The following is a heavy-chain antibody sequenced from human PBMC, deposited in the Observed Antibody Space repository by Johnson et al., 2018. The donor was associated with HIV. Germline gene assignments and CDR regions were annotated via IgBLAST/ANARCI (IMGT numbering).Heavy chain of an antibody. D-gene: IGHD6-6*01. CDR3: ARDGSQLADAFDI. J-gene: IGHJ3*02. V-gene: IGHV3-15*01. CDR1: GFTFSSYT. Sequence: VQLVESGGGVVQPGRSLRLSCAASGFTFSSYTIHWVRQAPGKGLEWVGRVKSITDGGTTDYTAPVTGRFTISRDDSKNTLYLQMNSLRPEDTAVYYCARDGSQLADAFDIWGQGTMVTVSS. CDR2: VKSITDGGTT.